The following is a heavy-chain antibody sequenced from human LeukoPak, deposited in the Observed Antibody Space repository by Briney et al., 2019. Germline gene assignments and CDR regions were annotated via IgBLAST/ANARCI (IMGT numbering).Heavy chain of an antibody. Sequence: PGRSLRLSCAASGFTFSSYGMHWVRRAPGKGLEWGAVIPYDGSNKHFADSVKGRFTISRDNSKNTLYLQMNSLRAEDTAVYYCAKDSGIAVAGTLRAFDIWGQGTMVTVSS. D-gene: IGHD6-19*01. J-gene: IGHJ3*02. CDR3: AKDSGIAVAGTLRAFDI. CDR1: GFTFSSYG. V-gene: IGHV3-30*18. CDR2: IPYDGSNK.